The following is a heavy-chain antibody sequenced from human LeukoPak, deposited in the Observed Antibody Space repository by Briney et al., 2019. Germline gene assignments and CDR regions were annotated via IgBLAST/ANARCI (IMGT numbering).Heavy chain of an antibody. V-gene: IGHV3-53*01. CDR2: IYSGGST. Sequence: GGSLRLSCAASGFTVSSNYMSWVREAPGKGLEWVSVIYSGGSTYYADSVKGRFTISRDNSKNTLYLQMNSLRAEDTAVYYCAREKAGTFDYWGQGTLVTVSS. CDR1: GFTVSSNY. J-gene: IGHJ4*02. D-gene: IGHD6-13*01. CDR3: AREKAGTFDY.